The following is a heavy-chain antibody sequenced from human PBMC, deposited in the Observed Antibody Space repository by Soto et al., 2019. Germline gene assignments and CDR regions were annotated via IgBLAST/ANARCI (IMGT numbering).Heavy chain of an antibody. CDR1: GGTFSSYT. J-gene: IGHJ3*02. V-gene: IGHV1-69*02. CDR3: ARGYCSGGSCYYDGNDACDI. CDR2: IIPILGIA. Sequence: QVQLVQSGAEVKKPGSSVKVSCKASGGTFSSYTISWVRQAPGQGLEWMGRIIPILGIANYAQKFQGRVTITADKSTSTAYMELSSLRSEDTAVYYCARGYCSGGSCYYDGNDACDIWGQGTMVTVSS. D-gene: IGHD2-15*01.